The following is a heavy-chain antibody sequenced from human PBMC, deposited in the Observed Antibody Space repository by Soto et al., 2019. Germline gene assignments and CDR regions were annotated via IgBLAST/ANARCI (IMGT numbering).Heavy chain of an antibody. CDR2: ISGSGGST. J-gene: IGHJ3*02. CDR3: AKDLECSGGSCPSETGNSGAFDI. CDR1: GFTFSSYA. V-gene: IGHV3-23*01. Sequence: EVQLLESGGGLVQPGGSLRLSCAASGFTFSSYAMSWVRQAPGKGLEWVSAISGSGGSTYYADSVKGRFTISRDNSKNTLYLQMNSRRAEDTAVYYCAKDLECSGGSCPSETGNSGAFDIWGQGTMVTVSS. D-gene: IGHD2-15*01.